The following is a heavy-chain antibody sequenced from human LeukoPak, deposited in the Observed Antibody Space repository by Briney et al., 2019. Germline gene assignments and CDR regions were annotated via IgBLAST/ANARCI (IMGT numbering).Heavy chain of an antibody. CDR1: GGSFGGYY. J-gene: IGHJ4*02. Sequence: SETLSLTCAVYGGSFGGYYWSWIRQPPGKGLEWIGEINHSGSTNYNPSLKSRVTISVDTSKNQFSLKLSSVTAADTAVYYCARGEDSSGYYFDYWGQGTLVTVSS. D-gene: IGHD3-22*01. CDR3: ARGEDSSGYYFDY. CDR2: INHSGST. V-gene: IGHV4-34*01.